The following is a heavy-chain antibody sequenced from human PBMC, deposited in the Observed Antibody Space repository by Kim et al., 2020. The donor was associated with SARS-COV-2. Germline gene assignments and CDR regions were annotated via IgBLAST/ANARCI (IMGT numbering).Heavy chain of an antibody. D-gene: IGHD2-21*01. J-gene: IGHJ5*02. CDR1: EFTLSSYG. CDR2: MSGSGYT. Sequence: GGSLRLSCAVSEFTLSSYGMHWVRQAPGKGLEWVSGMSGSGYTYYADSVKGRFTISRDTSKSTLYLQMNSLTAEDTAVYYCARDSDRSIGRCFGPWGQGT. V-gene: IGHV3-23*01. CDR3: ARDSDRSIGRCFGP.